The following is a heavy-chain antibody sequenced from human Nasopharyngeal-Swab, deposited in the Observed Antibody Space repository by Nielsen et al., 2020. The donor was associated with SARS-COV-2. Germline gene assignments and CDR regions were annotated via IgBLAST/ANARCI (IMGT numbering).Heavy chain of an antibody. Sequence: VRQAPGKGLEWVAVISYDGSNKYYADSVKGRSTISRDNSKNTLYLQMNSLRAEDTAVYYCARARPVWGAVVVPAAISAHWGQGTLVTVSS. V-gene: IGHV3-30-3*01. J-gene: IGHJ4*02. CDR2: ISYDGSNK. CDR3: ARARPVWGAVVVPAAISAH. D-gene: IGHD2-2*01.